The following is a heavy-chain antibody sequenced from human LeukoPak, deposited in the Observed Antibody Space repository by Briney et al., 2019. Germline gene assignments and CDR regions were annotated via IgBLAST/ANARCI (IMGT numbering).Heavy chain of an antibody. CDR2: ISSSGSTI. D-gene: IGHD6-13*01. Sequence: GGSLRLSCAASGSTFSDYYMSWIRQAPGKGLEWVSYISSSGSTIYYADSVKGRFTISRDNAKDSLYLQMNSLRAEDTAVYYCASGIAAAPAFDIWGQGTMVTVSS. J-gene: IGHJ3*02. CDR1: GSTFSDYY. CDR3: ASGIAAAPAFDI. V-gene: IGHV3-11*04.